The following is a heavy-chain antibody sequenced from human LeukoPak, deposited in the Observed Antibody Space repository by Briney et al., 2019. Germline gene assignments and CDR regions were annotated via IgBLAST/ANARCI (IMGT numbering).Heavy chain of an antibody. CDR3: AKAPRGTMVRGPFDY. Sequence: GGSLRLSCAAPGFTFSSYAMSWVRQAPGKGLEWVSAISGSGGSTYYADSVKGRFTISRDNSKNTLYLQMNSLRAEDTAVYYCAKAPRGTMVRGPFDYWGQGTLVTVSS. J-gene: IGHJ4*02. CDR1: GFTFSSYA. CDR2: ISGSGGST. V-gene: IGHV3-23*01. D-gene: IGHD3-10*01.